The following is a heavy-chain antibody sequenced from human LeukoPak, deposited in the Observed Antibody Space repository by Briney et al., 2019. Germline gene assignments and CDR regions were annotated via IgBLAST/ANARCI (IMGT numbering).Heavy chain of an antibody. CDR2: LSSNGGST. CDR3: VKSPRGGYFDY. D-gene: IGHD2-15*01. J-gene: IGHJ4*02. V-gene: IGHV3-64D*09. CDR1: GFTVSSYA. Sequence: GSLRLSCSASGFTVSSYAMHWVRQAPGKGLEFVSGLSSNGGSTYYADSVKGRFTISRDNSKNTLYLQMSSLRVEDTAVYYCVKSPRGGYFDYWGQGTLVTVSS.